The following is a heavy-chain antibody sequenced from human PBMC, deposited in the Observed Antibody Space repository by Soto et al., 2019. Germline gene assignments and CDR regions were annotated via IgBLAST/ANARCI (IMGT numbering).Heavy chain of an antibody. CDR1: GFTVSSNY. V-gene: IGHV3-66*01. CDR3: ARDRRGYSGYGGVFDY. D-gene: IGHD5-12*01. Sequence: EVQLVESGGGLVQPGGSLRLSCAASGFTVSSNYMSWVRQAPGKGLEWVSVIYSGGSTYYADSVKGRFTISRDNSKNTLYLQRNSLRAEDTAVYYCARDRRGYSGYGGVFDYWGQGTLVTVSS. J-gene: IGHJ4*02. CDR2: IYSGGST.